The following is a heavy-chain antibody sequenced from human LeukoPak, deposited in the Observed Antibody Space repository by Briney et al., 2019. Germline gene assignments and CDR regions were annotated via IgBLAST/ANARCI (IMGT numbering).Heavy chain of an antibody. CDR1: GGTFISYA. CDR2: IIPIFGTA. D-gene: IGHD1-1*01. J-gene: IGHJ6*02. Sequence: ASVKVSCKASGGTFISYAISWVRQAPGQGLEWMGGIIPIFGTANYAQKFQGRVTITADESTSTAYVELSSLRSEDTAVYYCANRRRASRGYGMDVWGQGITVTVS. CDR3: ANRRRASRGYGMDV. V-gene: IGHV1-69*13.